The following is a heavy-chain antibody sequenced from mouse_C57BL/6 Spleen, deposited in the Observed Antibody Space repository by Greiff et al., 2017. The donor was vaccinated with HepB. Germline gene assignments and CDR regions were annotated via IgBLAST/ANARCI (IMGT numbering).Heavy chain of an antibody. CDR2: IDPANGNT. D-gene: IGHD2-4*01. Sequence: DVQLQESVAELVRPGASVKLSCTASGFNIKNTYMHWVKQRPEPGLEWIGRIDPANGNTKYAPKFQGKATITADTSSNTAYLQLSSLTSDDTAIYYCARGDYDYDEWFAYWGQGTLVTVSA. CDR3: ARGDYDYDEWFAY. J-gene: IGHJ3*01. CDR1: GFNIKNTY. V-gene: IGHV14-3*01.